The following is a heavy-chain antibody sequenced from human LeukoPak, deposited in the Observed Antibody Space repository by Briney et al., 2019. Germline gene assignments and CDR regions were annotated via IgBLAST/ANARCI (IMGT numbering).Heavy chain of an antibody. CDR3: ARDGYYYDSSGYYYLQGFDY. V-gene: IGHV4-31*03. D-gene: IGHD3-22*01. CDR1: GGSISSGGYY. J-gene: IGHJ4*02. Sequence: SETLSLTCTVSGGSISSGGYYWSWIRQHPGKGLEWIGYIYYSGSTYYNPSLKSRVTISVDTSKNQFSLKLSSVTAADTAVYYCARDGYYYDSSGYYYLQGFDYWGQGTLVTVSS. CDR2: IYYSGST.